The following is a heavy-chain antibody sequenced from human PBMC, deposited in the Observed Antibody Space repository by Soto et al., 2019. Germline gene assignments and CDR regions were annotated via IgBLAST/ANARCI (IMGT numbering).Heavy chain of an antibody. CDR3: ARDDRDGYNDRYYYYYGMDV. CDR1: GGSISSSNW. J-gene: IGHJ6*02. D-gene: IGHD5-12*01. V-gene: IGHV4-4*02. Sequence: SETLSLTCAVSGGSISSSNWWSWVRQPPGKGLEWIGEIYHSGSTNYNPSLKSRVTISVDKSKNQFSLKLSSVTAADTAVYYCARDDRDGYNDRYYYYYGMDVWGQGTTVTVSS. CDR2: IYHSGST.